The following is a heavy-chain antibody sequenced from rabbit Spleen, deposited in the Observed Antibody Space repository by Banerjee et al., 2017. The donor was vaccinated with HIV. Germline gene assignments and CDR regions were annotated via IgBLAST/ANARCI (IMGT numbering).Heavy chain of an antibody. Sequence: QEQLEESGGGLVKPGGTLTLTCKASGIDFSSYQYMCWVRQAPGKGLEWIGCIYTGSGNSYYASWAKGRFTISKTSSTTVTLRMTSLTAADTATYFCARDGDSGDYFDLWGPGTLVTVS. CDR2: IYTGSGNS. CDR1: GIDFSSYQY. J-gene: IGHJ4*01. V-gene: IGHV1S45*01. D-gene: IGHD7-1*01. CDR3: ARDGDSGDYFDL.